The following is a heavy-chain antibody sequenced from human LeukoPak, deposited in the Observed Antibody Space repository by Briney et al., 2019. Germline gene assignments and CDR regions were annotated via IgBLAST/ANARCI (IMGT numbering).Heavy chain of an antibody. Sequence: GGSLRLSCVASGFTFSSYEMNWVRQAPGKGLEWVSYISSSGSALHYAHSVRGRFTISRDNAKNSLYLQMNSLRADDTAVYYCAREGSSAYNCLDAFDIWGQGTMVTVSS. D-gene: IGHD5-24*01. CDR1: GFTFSSYE. J-gene: IGHJ3*02. CDR2: ISSSGSAL. CDR3: AREGSSAYNCLDAFDI. V-gene: IGHV3-48*03.